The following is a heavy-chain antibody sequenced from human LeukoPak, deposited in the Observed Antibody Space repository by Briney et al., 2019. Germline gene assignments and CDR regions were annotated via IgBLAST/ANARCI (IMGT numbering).Heavy chain of an antibody. J-gene: IGHJ5*02. D-gene: IGHD4-17*01. V-gene: IGHV4-30-4*01. CDR2: IYYSGNA. CDR3: ASHYGNYFYP. Sequence: PSQTLSLTCTVSGGSISSGSHSWSWLRQPPGKGLEWMGYIYYSGNAYYNPSLKSRLTMSLDTPKNQISLRLTSVTAADTALYYCASHYGNYFYPWGQGSLVTVSS. CDR1: GGSISSGSHS.